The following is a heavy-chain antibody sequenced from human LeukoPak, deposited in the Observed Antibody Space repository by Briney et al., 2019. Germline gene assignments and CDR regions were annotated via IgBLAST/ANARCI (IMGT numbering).Heavy chain of an antibody. CDR1: GYSFTSYW. CDR3: ARQDPFTYYYDSSGRNDAFDI. V-gene: IGHV5-51*01. CDR2: IYPGDSDT. D-gene: IGHD3-22*01. J-gene: IGHJ3*02. Sequence: GESLKISCKGSGYSFTSYWIGWVRQRPGKGLEWMGIIYPGDSDTRYSPSFQGQVTISADKSISTAYLQWSSLKASDTAMYYCARQDPFTYYYDSSGRNDAFDIWGQGTMVTVSS.